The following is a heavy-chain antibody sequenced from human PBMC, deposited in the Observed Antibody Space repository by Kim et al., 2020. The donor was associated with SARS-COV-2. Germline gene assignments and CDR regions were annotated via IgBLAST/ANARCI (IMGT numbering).Heavy chain of an antibody. CDR2: MSYSGST. V-gene: IGHV4-59*13. CDR1: GDSISGDY. Sequence: SETLSLTCTVSGDSISGDYWSWIRQPPGKGLEWIGYMSYSGSTDYNPSLKSRVTTSVDTSKNQFSLKLRALTTADTAVYYCARGSGRRGWEYWGQGTLVT. D-gene: IGHD3-10*01. J-gene: IGHJ4*02. CDR3: ARGSGRRGWEY.